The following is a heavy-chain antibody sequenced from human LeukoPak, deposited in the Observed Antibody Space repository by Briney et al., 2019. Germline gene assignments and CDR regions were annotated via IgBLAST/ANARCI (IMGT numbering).Heavy chain of an antibody. CDR3: ARLTPGYGSGRGEVWFDP. CDR1: GFTFSSYS. Sequence: GGSLRLSCAASGFTFSSYSMNWVRQAPGKGLEWVSSISSSSSYIYYADSVKGRFTISRDNAKNSLYLQMNSLRAEDTAVYYCARLTPGYGSGRGEVWFDPWGQGTLVTVPS. J-gene: IGHJ5*02. CDR2: ISSSSSYI. V-gene: IGHV3-21*01. D-gene: IGHD3-10*01.